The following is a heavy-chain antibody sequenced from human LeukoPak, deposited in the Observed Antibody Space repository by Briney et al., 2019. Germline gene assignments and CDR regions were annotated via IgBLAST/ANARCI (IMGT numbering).Heavy chain of an antibody. CDR1: GYTLTSYG. J-gene: IGHJ4*02. D-gene: IGHD2-15*01. CDR3: ARDIGSVVVVAATPGY. V-gene: IGHV1-18*01. CDR2: ISAYNGNT. Sequence: GASVKVSCKASGYTLTSYGISWVRQAPGQGLEWMGWISAYNGNTNYAQKLQGRVTMTTDRSTSTAYMELRSLRSDDTAVYYCARDIGSVVVVAATPGYWGQGTLVTVSS.